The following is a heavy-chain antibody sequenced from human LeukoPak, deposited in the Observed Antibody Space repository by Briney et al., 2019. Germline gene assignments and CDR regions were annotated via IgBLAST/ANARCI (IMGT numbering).Heavy chain of an antibody. CDR3: AKVYRYYDSSCQH. D-gene: IGHD3-22*01. Sequence: GGSLRLSCAASGFTFDDYAMHSVRQAPRKGVEWVSLISGDGRSTYFVDSVKGRFTISRDNSKNSLYLQMNSLRTEDTALYYCAKVYRYYDSSCQHWGQGTLVTVSS. CDR1: GFTFDDYA. J-gene: IGHJ1*01. V-gene: IGHV3-43*02. CDR2: ISGDGRST.